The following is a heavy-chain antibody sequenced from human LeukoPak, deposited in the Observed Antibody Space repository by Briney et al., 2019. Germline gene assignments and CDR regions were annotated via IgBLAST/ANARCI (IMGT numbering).Heavy chain of an antibody. D-gene: IGHD3-10*01. Sequence: GGSLRLSCAVSGITLSNYGMSWVRQAPGKGLEWVAGLSGGGGGTNYADSVQGRFTISRDNPKNTLYLQMNSLRAEDTAVYFCAKRGVVIRVFLVGFHKEAYYFASWGQGALVTVSS. CDR1: GITLSNYG. V-gene: IGHV3-23*01. CDR3: AKRGVVIRVFLVGFHKEAYYFAS. CDR2: LSGGGGGT. J-gene: IGHJ4*02.